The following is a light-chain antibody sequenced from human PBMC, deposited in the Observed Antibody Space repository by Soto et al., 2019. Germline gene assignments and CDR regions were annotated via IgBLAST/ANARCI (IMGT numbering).Light chain of an antibody. J-gene: IGKJ1*01. CDR3: QRSDSSPTT. CDR2: DAS. V-gene: IGKV3-20*01. Sequence: EIVLTQSPGTLSLSPGERATLSCRASQSVGSNYVAWYQQKPGQAPRLLIYDASTRATGIPDRFSGSGSGTDFTLTISRLEPEDFAVYYCQRSDSSPTTFGQGTKVDIK. CDR1: QSVGSNY.